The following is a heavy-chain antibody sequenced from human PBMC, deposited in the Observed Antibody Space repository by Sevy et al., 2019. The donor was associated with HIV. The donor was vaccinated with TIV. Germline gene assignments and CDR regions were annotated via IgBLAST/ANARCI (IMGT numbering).Heavy chain of an antibody. Sequence: ASVKVSCKASGYTFTSYGISWVRQAPGQGLEWMGWIRAYNGNTNYAQKLQGRVTMTTDTSTSTAYMELRSLRSDDTAVYYCARAGARGYCTNGVCYWYDYWGQGTLVTVSS. V-gene: IGHV1-18*04. CDR2: IRAYNGNT. CDR1: GYTFTSYG. J-gene: IGHJ4*02. CDR3: ARAGARGYCTNGVCYWYDY. D-gene: IGHD2-8*01.